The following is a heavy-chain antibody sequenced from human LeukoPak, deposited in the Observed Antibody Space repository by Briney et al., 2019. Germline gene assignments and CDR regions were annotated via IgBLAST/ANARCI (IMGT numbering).Heavy chain of an antibody. Sequence: PGGSLRLSCATSGFTFSSYGMHWVRQAPGKGLQWVAVIWYDGSNTYYADSVKGRFTFSRDSSKNTVYLQMDRLRADDTAVYYCGREGSSRTVDYRGQGTLVTVSS. V-gene: IGHV3-33*01. D-gene: IGHD1/OR15-1a*01. CDR2: IWYDGSNT. CDR3: GREGSSRTVDY. CDR1: GFTFSSYG. J-gene: IGHJ4*02.